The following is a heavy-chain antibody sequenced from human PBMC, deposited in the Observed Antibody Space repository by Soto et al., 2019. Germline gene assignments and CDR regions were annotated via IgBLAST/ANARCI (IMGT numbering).Heavy chain of an antibody. V-gene: IGHV3-33*01. J-gene: IGHJ5*01. CDR3: ARACQRGYSRAPFDS. D-gene: IGHD5-12*01. CDR2: IWNSGSPQ. Sequence: QVHVVESGGGVVQPGRSLRLSCAASGFDFSMSGMHWVRQAPCKGLEWVALIWNSGSPQYYGDSVKGRFTISRDNSKNMVFLQMSSLRAEDTGVYYCARACQRGYSRAPFDSWGQGALVTGSS. CDR1: GFDFSMSG.